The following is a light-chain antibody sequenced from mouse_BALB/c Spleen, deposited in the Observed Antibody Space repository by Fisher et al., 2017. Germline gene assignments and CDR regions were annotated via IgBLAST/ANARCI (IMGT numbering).Light chain of an antibody. CDR2: DTS. Sequence: IVLTQTPAIMSASPGEKVTMTCSASSSVSYMYWYQQKPGSSPRLLIYDTSNLASGVPVRFSGSGSGTSYSLTISRMEAEDAATYYCQQRSSYPWTFGGGTKLEIK. CDR3: QQRSSYPWT. CDR1: SSVSY. J-gene: IGKJ1*01. V-gene: IGKV4-55*01.